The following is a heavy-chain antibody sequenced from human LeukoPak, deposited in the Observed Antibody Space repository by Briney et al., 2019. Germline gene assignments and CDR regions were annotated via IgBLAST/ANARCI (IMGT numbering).Heavy chain of an antibody. V-gene: IGHV1-69*01. Sequence: ASVKVSCKASGGTFSSYAISWVRQAPGQGLEWMGGIIPIFGTANYAQKFQGRVTITADESTSTAYMELSSLRSEDPAVYYCARGTLPLGYCSSTSCPLGAFD. CDR2: IIPIFGTA. J-gene: IGHJ3*02. CDR3: ARGTLPLGYCSSTSCPLGAFD. CDR1: GGTFSSYA. D-gene: IGHD2-2*01.